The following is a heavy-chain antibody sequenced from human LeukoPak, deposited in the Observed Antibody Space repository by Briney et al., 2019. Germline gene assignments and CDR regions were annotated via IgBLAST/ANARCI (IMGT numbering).Heavy chain of an antibody. CDR2: ISASGGNS. J-gene: IGHJ4*02. Sequence: GGSLRLPCEASGFTFSDSAMSWVRQASGRGLEWASLISASGGNSYYADSVKGRFTVSRDSSKNTLHLQMNSLRAEDTAVYYCARDIELSCWGQGTLVTVSS. D-gene: IGHD1-26*01. CDR1: GFTFSDSA. CDR3: ARDIELSC. V-gene: IGHV3-23*01.